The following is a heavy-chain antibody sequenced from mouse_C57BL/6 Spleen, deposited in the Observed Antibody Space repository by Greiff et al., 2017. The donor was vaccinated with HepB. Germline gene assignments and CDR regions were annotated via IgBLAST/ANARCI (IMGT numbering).Heavy chain of an antibody. CDR1: GYAFSSSW. Sequence: QVQLQQSGPELVKPGASVKISCKASGYAFSSSWMNWVKQRPGKGLEWIGRIYPGDGDTNYNGKFKGKATLTADKSSSTAYMQLSSLTSEDSAVYVCARDSNYVPFAYWGQGTLVTVSA. J-gene: IGHJ3*01. CDR2: IYPGDGDT. CDR3: ARDSNYVPFAY. V-gene: IGHV1-82*01. D-gene: IGHD2-5*01.